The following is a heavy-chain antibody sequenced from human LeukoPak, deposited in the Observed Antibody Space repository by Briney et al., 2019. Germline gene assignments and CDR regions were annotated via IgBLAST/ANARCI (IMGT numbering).Heavy chain of an antibody. J-gene: IGHJ6*03. CDR1: GGTFSSYA. CDR2: INPNSGGT. D-gene: IGHD4-17*01. Sequence: ASVKVSCKASGGTFSSYAISWVRQAPGQGLEWMGWINPNSGGTNYAQKFQGRVTMTRDTSISTAYMELSRLRSDDTAVYYCARWGYGRKGNYYYYYYMDVWGKGTTVTIS. V-gene: IGHV1-2*02. CDR3: ARWGYGRKGNYYYYYYMDV.